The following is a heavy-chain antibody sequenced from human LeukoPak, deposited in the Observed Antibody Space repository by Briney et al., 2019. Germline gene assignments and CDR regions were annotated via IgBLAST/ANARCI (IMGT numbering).Heavy chain of an antibody. CDR2: ITVNGGTK. CDR3: ARPRAPYNNHHSHFYMDV. CDR1: GFIFNSYP. D-gene: IGHD5-24*01. J-gene: IGHJ6*03. Sequence: GGSLTLPCTASGFIFNSYPMHWVRQGPGKGLEFVSGITVNGGTKYYADSVEGRFIVSRDNSKNTLFLQLGSLRPDDTAVYYCARPRAPYNNHHSHFYMDVWGKGTTVVVSS. V-gene: IGHV3-64*02.